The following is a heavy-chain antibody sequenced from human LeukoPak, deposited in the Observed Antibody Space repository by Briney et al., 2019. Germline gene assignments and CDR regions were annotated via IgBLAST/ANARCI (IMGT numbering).Heavy chain of an antibody. CDR3: ARGGAEQQLVLSWFDP. V-gene: IGHV1-46*03. CDR2: INPSGGST. D-gene: IGHD6-13*01. J-gene: IGHJ5*02. Sequence: ASVKVSCKASGYTFTSYYMHWVRQAPGQGLEWVGIINPSGGSTSYAQKFQGRVTMTRDTSTSTVYMELSSLRSEDTAVYYCARGGAEQQLVLSWFDPWGQGTLVTVSS. CDR1: GYTFTSYY.